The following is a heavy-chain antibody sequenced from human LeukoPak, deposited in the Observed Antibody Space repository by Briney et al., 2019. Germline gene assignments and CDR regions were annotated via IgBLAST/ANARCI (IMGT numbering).Heavy chain of an antibody. V-gene: IGHV3-7*01. Sequence: GGSLRLSCAASGFTFSCYWMSWVRQAPGKGLEWVANIKQDGSEKYYVDSVKGRFTISRDNAKNSLYLQMNSLRAEDTAVYYCARRKGVILTMVRGRYYYYYMDVWGKGTTVTVSS. D-gene: IGHD3-10*01. CDR3: ARRKGVILTMVRGRYYYYYMDV. J-gene: IGHJ6*03. CDR2: IKQDGSEK. CDR1: GFTFSCYW.